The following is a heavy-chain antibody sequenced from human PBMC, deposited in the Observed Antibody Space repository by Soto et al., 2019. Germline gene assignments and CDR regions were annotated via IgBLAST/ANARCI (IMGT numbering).Heavy chain of an antibody. D-gene: IGHD3-16*01. CDR1: GFTLSSYA. Sequence: EVQLLESGGGLVQPGGSLRLSCAASGFTLSSYARSWVRQAPGKGLAWVSGISVSGGSTYYADSVKGRFTISRDNSKNTLYLQMNSLRAEDTAVYYCASNTRYDPPDYWGQGTLVTVSS. V-gene: IGHV3-23*01. CDR2: ISVSGGST. CDR3: ASNTRYDPPDY. J-gene: IGHJ4*02.